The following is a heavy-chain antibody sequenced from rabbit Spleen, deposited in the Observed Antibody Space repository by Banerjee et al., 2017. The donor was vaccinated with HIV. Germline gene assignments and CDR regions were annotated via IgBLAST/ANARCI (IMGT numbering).Heavy chain of an antibody. CDR1: GFSFNSGYD. CDR2: IYAGSSGST. J-gene: IGHJ4*01. CDR3: ARETSSGWGVVSYYFNL. Sequence: QEQLKESGGGLVQPGGSLKLSCKASGFSFNSGYDMCWVRQAPGKGLEWIACIYAGSSGSTYYASWATGRFTISKTSSTTVTLQMTSLTAADTATYFCARETSSGWGVVSYYFNLWGPGTLVTVS. D-gene: IGHD4-1*01. V-gene: IGHV1S45*01.